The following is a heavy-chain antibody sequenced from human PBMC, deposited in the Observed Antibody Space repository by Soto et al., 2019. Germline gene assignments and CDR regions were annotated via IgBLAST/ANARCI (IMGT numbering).Heavy chain of an antibody. Sequence: GGSLRLSCAASGFTFDDYAMHWVRQAPGKGLEWVSGISWNSGSIGYADSVKGRFTISRDNAKNSLYLQMNSLRAEDTALYYCEKVMVATYYYYGMDVWGQGTTVTVSS. CDR3: EKVMVATYYYYGMDV. CDR1: GFTFDDYA. CDR2: ISWNSGSI. J-gene: IGHJ6*02. V-gene: IGHV3-9*01. D-gene: IGHD5-12*01.